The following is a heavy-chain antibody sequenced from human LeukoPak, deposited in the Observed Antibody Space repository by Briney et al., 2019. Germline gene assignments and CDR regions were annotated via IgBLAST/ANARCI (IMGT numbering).Heavy chain of an antibody. J-gene: IGHJ4*02. CDR3: AITYDFWSGYLSY. Sequence: ASVKVSCKASGYTFTSYGISWVRQAPGQGLEWVGWISPYNGNTNYAQKLQGRVTMTTETSTSTAYMELRSLRSDDTAVYYCAITYDFWSGYLSYWGQGTLVTVTS. CDR2: ISPYNGNT. V-gene: IGHV1-18*01. CDR1: GYTFTSYG. D-gene: IGHD3-3*01.